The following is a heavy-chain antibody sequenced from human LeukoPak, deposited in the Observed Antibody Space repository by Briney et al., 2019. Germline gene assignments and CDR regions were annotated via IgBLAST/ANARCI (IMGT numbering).Heavy chain of an antibody. V-gene: IGHV5-10-1*01. Sequence: GGSLRLSCKGSGYSFSSYWISWVRQMPGKGLEWMGRIDPGDSFTKYRPSLEGRVTISADKPLSTVYLQWSSLKASDTAIYYCARDGGGVSSWVSHWGQGTLVTVSS. CDR1: GYSFSSYW. D-gene: IGHD2-8*02. J-gene: IGHJ4*02. CDR2: IDPGDSFT. CDR3: ARDGGGVSSWVSH.